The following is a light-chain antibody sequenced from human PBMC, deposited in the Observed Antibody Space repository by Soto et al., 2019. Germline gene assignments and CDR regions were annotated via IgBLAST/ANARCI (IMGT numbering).Light chain of an antibody. V-gene: IGKV1-5*03. CDR2: KAS. CDR1: QSISSW. Sequence: DIQMTQSPSTLSASVGDRVTITCRASQSISSWLAWYQQKPGKAPKILIYKASSLESGVPSRFSGSGSGTEFTLTISSLQPDDFASYYCHQYNAYPWTFGQGTTVEIK. J-gene: IGKJ1*01. CDR3: HQYNAYPWT.